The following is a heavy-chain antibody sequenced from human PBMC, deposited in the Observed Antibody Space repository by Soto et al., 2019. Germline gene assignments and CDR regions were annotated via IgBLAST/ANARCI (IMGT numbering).Heavy chain of an antibody. CDR1: GFTFSSYW. J-gene: IGHJ6*02. D-gene: IGHD3-22*01. CDR3: ARDVYYDSSGYLYYYGMDV. Sequence: PGGSLRLSCAASGFTFSSYWMSWVRQAPGKGLEWVANIKQDGSEKYYVDSVKGRFTISRDNAKNSLYLQMNSLRAEDTAVYYCARDVYYDSSGYLYYYGMDVWGQGTTVTVS. CDR2: IKQDGSEK. V-gene: IGHV3-7*01.